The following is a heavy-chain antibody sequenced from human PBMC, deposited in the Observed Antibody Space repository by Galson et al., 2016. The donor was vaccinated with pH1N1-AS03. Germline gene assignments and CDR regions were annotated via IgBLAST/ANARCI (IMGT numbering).Heavy chain of an antibody. J-gene: IGHJ4*02. Sequence: SLRLSCAASGFTFSTYAMSWVRQAPGKGLEWVSSISGADLSTYYADSVKGRFTVSRDNSKNTLYLQMNGLRDEDTANYYCANPRASGTTMVTRLGYWGQGILVTVSS. CDR3: ANPRASGTTMVTRLGY. CDR2: ISGADLST. V-gene: IGHV3-23*01. CDR1: GFTFSTYA. D-gene: IGHD5-18*01.